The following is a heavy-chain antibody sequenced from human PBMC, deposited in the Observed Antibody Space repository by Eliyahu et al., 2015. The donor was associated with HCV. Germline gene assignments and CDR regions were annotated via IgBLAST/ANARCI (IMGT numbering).Heavy chain of an antibody. V-gene: IGHV3-7*01. CDR3: ARGSYVTGAYYDFWSGYYNDVYFFDY. J-gene: IGHJ4*02. Sequence: EVQLVESGGGLVQPGGSXRLSCAASGFXXSSYWXRWVRQAPGKGLEWVANIKQDGSEKYYVDSVKGRFTISRDNAKNSLYLQMNSLRAEDTAVYYCARGSYVTGAYYDFWSGYYNDVYFFDYWGQGTLVTVSS. CDR1: GFXXSSYW. D-gene: IGHD3-3*01. CDR2: IKQDGSEK.